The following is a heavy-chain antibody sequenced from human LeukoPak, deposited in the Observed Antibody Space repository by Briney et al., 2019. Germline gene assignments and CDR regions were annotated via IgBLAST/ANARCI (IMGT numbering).Heavy chain of an antibody. CDR2: VSYDGYTK. Sequence: GRSLRLSCAVSGFVFSDYAMHWVRQAPGKGLEWVAVVSYDGYTKYYAESVKGRFTISRDNAKNSLYLQMNSLRAEDTAVYYCARGGRSSIDNWFDPWGQGTLVTVSS. CDR1: GFVFSDYA. CDR3: ARGGRSSIDNWFDP. D-gene: IGHD5/OR15-5a*01. J-gene: IGHJ5*02. V-gene: IGHV3-33*08.